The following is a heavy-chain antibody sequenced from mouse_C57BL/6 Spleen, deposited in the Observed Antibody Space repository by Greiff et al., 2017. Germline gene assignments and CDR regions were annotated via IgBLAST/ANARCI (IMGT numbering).Heavy chain of an antibody. CDR2: IYPGGGDT. CDR1: GYAFSSYW. Sequence: VQLQQSGAELVKPGASVKISCTASGYAFSSYWMNWVQQTPGKGLEWIGQIYPGGGDTNYTGKFKGKATLTADKSASTAYMQLSSLTSEDSAVYFCARDYDYDRFAYWGQGTLVTVSA. J-gene: IGHJ3*01. CDR3: ARDYDYDRFAY. V-gene: IGHV1-80*01. D-gene: IGHD2-4*01.